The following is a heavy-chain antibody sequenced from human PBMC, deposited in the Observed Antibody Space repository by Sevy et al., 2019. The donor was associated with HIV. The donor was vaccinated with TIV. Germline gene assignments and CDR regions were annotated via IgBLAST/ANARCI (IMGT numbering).Heavy chain of an antibody. CDR3: AGENAWGRGYS. CDR1: GGSITSLY. Sequence: SETLSLTCTVSGGSITSLYWNWIRQPTGKGLEWIANIYYNGHINYNPSLKSRVTLSFDTSKNQFSLRLSSVTAADTAMYYCAGENAWGRGYSWGQGTLVTVSS. D-gene: IGHD1-26*01. V-gene: IGHV4-59*08. CDR2: IYYNGHI. J-gene: IGHJ4*02.